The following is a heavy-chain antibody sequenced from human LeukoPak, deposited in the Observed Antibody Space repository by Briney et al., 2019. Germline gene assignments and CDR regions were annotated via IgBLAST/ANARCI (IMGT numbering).Heavy chain of an antibody. D-gene: IGHD6-19*01. Sequence: SETLSLTCTVSGGSISSSSYYWGWIRQPPGKGLEWIGSIYYTGSTNYNPSLKSRVTISLDTPKKQFSLKLSSVAAADTAVYYCASVRGYSSGWYASGFDPWGQGTLVTVSS. V-gene: IGHV4-39*07. CDR1: GGSISSSSYY. CDR3: ASVRGYSSGWYASGFDP. J-gene: IGHJ5*02. CDR2: IYYTGST.